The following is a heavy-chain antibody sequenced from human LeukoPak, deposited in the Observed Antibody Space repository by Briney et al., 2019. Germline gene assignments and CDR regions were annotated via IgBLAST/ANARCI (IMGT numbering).Heavy chain of an antibody. CDR3: AREGYDSL. CDR1: GGSISSGNYY. J-gene: IGHJ4*02. D-gene: IGHD3-3*01. V-gene: IGHV4-61*09. CDR2: IYTSGST. Sequence: PSETLSLTFTVSGGSISSGNYYWSWIRQPAGKGLEWIGHIYTSGSTNYNPSLKSRVTISVDTSKNQFSLKLSSLTAADTAVYYCAREGYDSLWGQGTLVTVSS.